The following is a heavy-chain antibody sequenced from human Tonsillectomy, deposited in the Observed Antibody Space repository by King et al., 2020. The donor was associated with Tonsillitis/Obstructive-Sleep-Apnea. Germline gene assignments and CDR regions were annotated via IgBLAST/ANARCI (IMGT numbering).Heavy chain of an antibody. V-gene: IGHV3-15*01. Sequence: VQLVESGGGLVKPGGSLRLSCAASGFTFRNAWMSWVRQAPGKGLEWVGRIKSKTDGGTTDYAAPVKGSFTISRDGSKNTLYLQMDSLKTEDTAVYYCSTLWFRELLTDYWGQGTLVTVSS. CDR2: IKSKTDGGTT. J-gene: IGHJ4*02. D-gene: IGHD3-10*01. CDR1: GFTFRNAW. CDR3: STLWFRELLTDY.